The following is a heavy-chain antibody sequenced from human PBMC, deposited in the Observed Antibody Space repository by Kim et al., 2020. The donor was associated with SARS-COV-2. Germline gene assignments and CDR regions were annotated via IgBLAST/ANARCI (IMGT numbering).Heavy chain of an antibody. D-gene: IGHD1-26*01. CDR2: LSSNSAYI. V-gene: IGHV3-21*01. J-gene: IGHJ6*02. Sequence: GGSLRLSCAASGFTFSRYAMNWVRQAPGKGLEWVSSLSSNSAYIYYADSVKGRFTISRDNGRNSLDLQMNSLRAEDTAVYYCTRDALWEGLAPWPYYGMDIWGQGTPVTVSS. CDR3: TRDALWEGLAPWPYYGMDI. CDR1: GFTFSRYA.